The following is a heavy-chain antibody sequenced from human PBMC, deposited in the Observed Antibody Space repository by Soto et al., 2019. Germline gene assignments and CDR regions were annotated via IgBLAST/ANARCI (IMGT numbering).Heavy chain of an antibody. Sequence: EVQLVESGGGLVQPGRSLRLSCTASGFTFGDYAMSWVRQAPGKGLEWVGFIRSKAYGGTTEYAASVKGRFTIPRDDSKSIAYLQMNSLKTEDTAVYYCTRDTRLGIDYWGQGTLVTVSS. CDR3: TRDTRLGIDY. V-gene: IGHV3-49*04. J-gene: IGHJ4*02. CDR2: IRSKAYGGTT. CDR1: GFTFGDYA. D-gene: IGHD5-12*01.